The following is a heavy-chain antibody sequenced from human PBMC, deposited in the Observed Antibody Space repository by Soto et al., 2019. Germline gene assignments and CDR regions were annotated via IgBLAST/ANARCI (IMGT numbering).Heavy chain of an antibody. CDR2: INHSGST. J-gene: IGHJ6*02. CDR1: GGSFSGYY. CDR3: ARDHSTYGMDV. Sequence: SESLSLTCAVYGGSFSGYYWRWIRQPPGKGLEWIGEINHSGSTNYNPSLKSRVTISVDTSKNQFSLYLQMNSLRAEDTAVYYCARDHSTYGMDVWGQGTTVTVS. V-gene: IGHV4-34*01.